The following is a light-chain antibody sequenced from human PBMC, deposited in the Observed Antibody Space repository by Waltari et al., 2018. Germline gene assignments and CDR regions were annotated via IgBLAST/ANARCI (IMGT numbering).Light chain of an antibody. V-gene: IGLV10-54*04. Sequence: QSVLTQPPSVSKGLRQTATLTCTVDNNNVGKFGATWLQHHQGHPPKLLSYRDNTRPSGISERFSASRSGNTAFLTISGLQPEDEADYYCSAWDDNLHIYFFGPGTRVTVL. CDR2: RDN. CDR1: NNNVGKFG. J-gene: IGLJ1*01. CDR3: SAWDDNLHIYF.